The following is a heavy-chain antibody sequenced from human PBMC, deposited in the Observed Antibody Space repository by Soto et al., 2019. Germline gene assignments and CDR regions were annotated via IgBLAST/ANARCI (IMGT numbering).Heavy chain of an antibody. D-gene: IGHD2-15*01. CDR1: GGSISSYY. CDR3: ARGYCSGGSCYSDY. CDR2: IYYSGST. J-gene: IGHJ4*02. V-gene: IGHV4-59*01. Sequence: SETLSLTCTVSGGSISSYYWSWIRQPPGKGLEWIGYIYYSGSTNYNPSLKSRVTISVDTSKNQFSLKLSSVTAADTAVYYCARGYCSGGSCYSDYWGQGTLVTVSS.